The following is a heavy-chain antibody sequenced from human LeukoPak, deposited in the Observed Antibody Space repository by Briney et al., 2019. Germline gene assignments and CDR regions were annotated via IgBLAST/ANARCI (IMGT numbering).Heavy chain of an antibody. CDR1: GGTFSSYA. Sequence: ASVKVSCKASGGTFSSYAISWVRQAPGQGPEWMGGIIPIFGTANYAQKFQGRVTITADESTSTAYMELSSLRSEDTAVYYCARAMSTFGGVRNYFDSWGQGTLVTVSS. CDR2: IIPIFGTA. CDR3: ARAMSTFGGVRNYFDS. D-gene: IGHD3-16*01. J-gene: IGHJ4*02. V-gene: IGHV1-69*01.